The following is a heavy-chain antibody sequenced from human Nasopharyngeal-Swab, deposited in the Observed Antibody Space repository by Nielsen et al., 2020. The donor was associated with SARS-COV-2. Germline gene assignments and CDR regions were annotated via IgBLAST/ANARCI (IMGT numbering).Heavy chain of an antibody. D-gene: IGHD6-19*01. V-gene: IGHV4-31*03. CDR3: ARQERQWLELQPHYFDY. CDR2: IYYSGST. CDR1: GGSISGGGYY. J-gene: IGHJ4*02. Sequence: LRLSCTVSGGSISGGGYYWSWIRQHPGKGLEWIGYIYYSGSTYYNPSLKSRVTISVDTSKNQFSLKLSSVTAADTAVYYCARQERQWLELQPHYFDYWGQGTLVTVSS.